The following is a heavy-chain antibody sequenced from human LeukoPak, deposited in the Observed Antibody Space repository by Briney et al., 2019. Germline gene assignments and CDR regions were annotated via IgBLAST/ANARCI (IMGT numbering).Heavy chain of an antibody. CDR2: ISGSGGST. CDR1: GFTFSSYA. Sequence: PGGSLRLSCAASGFTFSSYAMSWVRQAPGKGLEWVSAISGSGGSTYYADSVKGRFTISRDNSKNSLYLQMNSLRAEDTAVYYCAKDMKRAPYGGNDYWGQGTLVTVSS. CDR3: AKDMKRAPYGGNDY. J-gene: IGHJ4*02. D-gene: IGHD4-23*01. V-gene: IGHV3-23*01.